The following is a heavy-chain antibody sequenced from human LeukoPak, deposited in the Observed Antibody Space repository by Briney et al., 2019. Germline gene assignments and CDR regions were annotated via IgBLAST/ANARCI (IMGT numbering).Heavy chain of an antibody. CDR2: IKEDGSGI. V-gene: IGHV3-7*01. CDR3: ATGGAQFGRFEN. D-gene: IGHD3-10*01. J-gene: IGHJ4*02. Sequence: GGSLRLSCAVSGFTFSGHTMTWVRQAPGKGLEWVARIKEDGSGIYYVDSVKGRFTISRDNAKNSLYLQMDSLKAEDTAVYYCATGGAQFGRFENWGQGSLVTVSS. CDR1: GFTFSGHT.